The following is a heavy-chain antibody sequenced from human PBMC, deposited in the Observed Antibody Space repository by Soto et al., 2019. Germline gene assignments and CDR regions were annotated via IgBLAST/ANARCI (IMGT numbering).Heavy chain of an antibody. CDR3: AKTANGWFSAFDI. CDR2: ISGSGGTT. D-gene: IGHD6-19*01. V-gene: IGHV3-23*01. CDR1: GFTFSSYA. J-gene: IGHJ3*02. Sequence: GGSLRLSCAASGFTFSSYAMSWVRQAPGKGLEWVPAISGSGGTTYYADSVKGRFTFSRDNSKNTLYLQMNSLRAEDTAVYYCAKTANGWFSAFDIWGQGTMVTVSS.